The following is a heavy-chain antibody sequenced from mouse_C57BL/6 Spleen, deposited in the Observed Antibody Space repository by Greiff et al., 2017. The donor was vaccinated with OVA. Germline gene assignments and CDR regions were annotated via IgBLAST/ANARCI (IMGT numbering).Heavy chain of an antibody. Sequence: QVQLQQSGPELVKPGASVKISCKASGYAFSSSWMNWVKQRPGKGLEWIGRIYPGDGATNYNGKFKGKATLTADKSSSTAYMQLSSLTSEDSAVYFCAYGSSSFGAMDYWGQGTSVTVSS. V-gene: IGHV1-82*01. J-gene: IGHJ4*01. D-gene: IGHD1-1*01. CDR1: GYAFSSSW. CDR2: IYPGDGAT. CDR3: AYGSSSFGAMDY.